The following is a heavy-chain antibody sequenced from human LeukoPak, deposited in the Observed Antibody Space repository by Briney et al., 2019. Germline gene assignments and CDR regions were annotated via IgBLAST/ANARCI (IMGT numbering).Heavy chain of an antibody. V-gene: IGHV4-34*01. CDR2: INHSGST. CDR1: GGSFSGYY. Sequence: SETLSLTCAVYGGSFSGYYWSWIRQPPGKGLEWIGEINHSGSTNYNPSLKSRVTISVDTSKNQFSLKLSSVTAADTAVYYCARGSNVYDILTGYYSRPNYYYYYGMDVWGQGTLVTVSS. J-gene: IGHJ6*02. CDR3: ARGSNVYDILTGYYSRPNYYYYYGMDV. D-gene: IGHD3-9*01.